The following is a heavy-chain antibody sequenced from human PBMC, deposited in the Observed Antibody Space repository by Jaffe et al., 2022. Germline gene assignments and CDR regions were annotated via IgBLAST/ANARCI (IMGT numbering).Heavy chain of an antibody. V-gene: IGHV4-38-2*01. CDR2: IYHSGST. D-gene: IGHD3-10*01. Sequence: QVQLQESGPGLVKPSETLSLTCAVSGYSISSGYYWGWIRQPPGKGLEWIGSIYHSGSTYYNPSLKSRVTISVDTSKNQFSLKLSSVTAADTAVYYCARHIHRWFGELWGDYYYYYMDVWGKGTTVTVSS. J-gene: IGHJ6*03. CDR3: ARHIHRWFGELWGDYYYYYMDV. CDR1: GYSISSGYY.